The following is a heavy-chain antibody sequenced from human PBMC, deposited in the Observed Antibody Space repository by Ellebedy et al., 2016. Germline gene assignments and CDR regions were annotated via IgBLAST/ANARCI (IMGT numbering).Heavy chain of an antibody. CDR3: ASQSGGDNDYYFDS. Sequence: GGSLRLSCAASEFTFRDYYMSWIRQAPGKGLEWVSYISWSGSIIYYADSVKGRFTISRDNAEKSLSLQMNSLRAEDTAVYYCASQSGGDNDYYFDSWGQGTLVTVSS. V-gene: IGHV3-11*01. D-gene: IGHD5-12*01. J-gene: IGHJ4*02. CDR2: ISWSGSII. CDR1: EFTFRDYY.